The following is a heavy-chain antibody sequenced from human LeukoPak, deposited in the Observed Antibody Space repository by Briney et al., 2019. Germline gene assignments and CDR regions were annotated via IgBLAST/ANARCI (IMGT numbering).Heavy chain of an antibody. Sequence: TGGSLRLSCVASGFTVSSNYMSWVCQDPGKGLEWVSVIYSGGSTYYADSVKGRFTISRDNSKNTLYLQMNSLRAEDTAVYYCASGSGSYRTPYYYMDVWGTGTTVTVSS. CDR1: GFTVSSNY. V-gene: IGHV3-53*01. J-gene: IGHJ6*03. CDR2: IYSGGST. CDR3: ASGSGSYRTPYYYMDV. D-gene: IGHD3-10*01.